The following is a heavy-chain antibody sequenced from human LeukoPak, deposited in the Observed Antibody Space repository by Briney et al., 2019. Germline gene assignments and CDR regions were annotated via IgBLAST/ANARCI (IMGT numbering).Heavy chain of an antibody. Sequence: PSETLSLTCSVSGGSISSSGHYWGWVRRPPGNVLEWFGSIFHSGDTYYNPSLESRLTISVDTSNNHFSLRLTSVTAADTAVYYCARVVYANYYYMDVWGKGTTVTASS. CDR1: GGSISSSGHY. CDR3: ARVVYANYYYMDV. V-gene: IGHV4-39*07. J-gene: IGHJ6*03. D-gene: IGHD2-8*01. CDR2: IFHSGDT.